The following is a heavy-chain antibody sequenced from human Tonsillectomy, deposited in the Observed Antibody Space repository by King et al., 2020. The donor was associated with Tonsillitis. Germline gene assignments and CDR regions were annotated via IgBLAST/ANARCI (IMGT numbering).Heavy chain of an antibody. CDR1: GFTFSSYG. CDR2: IWYDGRIQ. CDR3: ARDLVSYYGMDV. D-gene: IGHD2-8*02. J-gene: IGHJ6*02. V-gene: IGHV3-33*01. Sequence: VQLVESGGGVVQPGRSLRLSCAASGFTFSSYGMHWVRQAPGKGLEWVAVIWYDGRIQYYADSVKGRFTISRDNSRNTLYLQMNSLRAEDTAVYYCARDLVSYYGMDVWGQGPTVTVSS.